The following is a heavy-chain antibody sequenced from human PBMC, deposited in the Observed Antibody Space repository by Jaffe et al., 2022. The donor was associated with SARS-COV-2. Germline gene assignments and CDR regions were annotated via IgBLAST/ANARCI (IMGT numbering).Heavy chain of an antibody. Sequence: EVQVVESGGGLVHPGGSLRLSCAASGFIFSSHGMSWVRQAPGMGLEWVSGMSPSGGTTYYADSVKGRFTISRDNSKKTLYLEMNSLRAEDTAIYYCAKSLGASYSGFDYWGQGTPVTVSS. V-gene: IGHV3-23*04. J-gene: IGHJ4*02. D-gene: IGHD2-15*01. CDR1: GFIFSSHG. CDR3: AKSLGASYSGFDY. CDR2: MSPSGGTT.